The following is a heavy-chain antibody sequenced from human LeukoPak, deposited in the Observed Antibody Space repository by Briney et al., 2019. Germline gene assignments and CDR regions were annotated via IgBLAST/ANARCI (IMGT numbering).Heavy chain of an antibody. CDR1: GFIFSDYS. D-gene: IGHD3-22*01. CDR3: ARDRDDDSSGSIDDAFDI. V-gene: IGHV3-11*04. CDR2: ISSSSRSI. J-gene: IGHJ3*02. Sequence: GGSLRLSCAASGFIFSDYSMSWSRQAPGKGLEWVSSISSSSRSIYNADSVKGRFTISRDNAKRSLYLQMNSLRAEDTAVYYCARDRDDDSSGSIDDAFDIWGQGTMVTVSS.